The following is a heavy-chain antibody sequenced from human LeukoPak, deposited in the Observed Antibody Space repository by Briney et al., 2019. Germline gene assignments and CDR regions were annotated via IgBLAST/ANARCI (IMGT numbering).Heavy chain of an antibody. D-gene: IGHD1-14*01. CDR2: ISSSSRYI. V-gene: IGHV3-21*01. Sequence: PGGSLRLSCAVSGFTFSSYYMNWVRQAPGKGLEWVSSISSSSRYIYYADSVKGRFTISRDNSKNTLYLHINSLRAEDTAVYYCVKDNPLDYWGQGTLVIVSS. CDR3: VKDNPLDY. CDR1: GFTFSSYY. J-gene: IGHJ4*02.